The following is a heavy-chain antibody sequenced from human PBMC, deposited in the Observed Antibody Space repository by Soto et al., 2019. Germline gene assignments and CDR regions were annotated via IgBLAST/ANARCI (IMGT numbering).Heavy chain of an antibody. V-gene: IGHV3-13*01. CDR3: ARGVGGVNTYSFDY. CDR2: IGTAGDT. D-gene: IGHD3-16*01. Sequence: GGSLRLSCSASGFTFSSYDMHWVRQATGKGLEWVSAIGTAGDTYYPGSVKGRFTISRENAKNSLYLQMNSLRAGDTAVYYCARGVGGVNTYSFDYWGKGTLVTVSS. CDR1: GFTFSSYD. J-gene: IGHJ4*02.